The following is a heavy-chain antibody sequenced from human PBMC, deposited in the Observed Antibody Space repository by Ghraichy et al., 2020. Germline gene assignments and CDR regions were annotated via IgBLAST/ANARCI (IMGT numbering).Heavy chain of an antibody. CDR1: GFTFSGYS. J-gene: IGHJ4*02. D-gene: IGHD6-13*01. V-gene: IGHV3-21*01. CDR2: ISSSNTYI. CDR3: ARSGPSSSWYPIDY. Sequence: GGSLRLSCAASGFTFSGYSMNWVRQAPGKGLEWVSFISSSNTYIYYVDSVKGRFTISRDNAKNSLYLQMNSLRAEDTAVYYCARSGPSSSWYPIDYCGQGTLVTVSS.